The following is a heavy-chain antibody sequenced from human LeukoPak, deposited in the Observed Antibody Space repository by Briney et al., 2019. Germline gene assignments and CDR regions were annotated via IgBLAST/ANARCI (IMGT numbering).Heavy chain of an antibody. D-gene: IGHD1-26*01. Sequence: GGSLRLSCVVSGFTVSNNYMSWVRQAPGKGLEWVSVIYSGGSTYYADSVKGRFTISRDNSKNTLYLQMNSLRAEDTAVYYCARDGIVGSPLFKFDYWGQGTLVTVSS. CDR3: ARDGIVGSPLFKFDY. CDR1: GFTVSNNY. J-gene: IGHJ4*02. V-gene: IGHV3-66*01. CDR2: IYSGGST.